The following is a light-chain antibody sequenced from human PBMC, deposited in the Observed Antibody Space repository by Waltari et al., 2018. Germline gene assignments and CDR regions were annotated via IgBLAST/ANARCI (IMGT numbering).Light chain of an antibody. Sequence: DVQMTQPPSTLSASVGDRVTITCRASPSVSSWLAWYQQKPVKAPKLLIYSASRLESGVPSRFSGSGSETEFTLTISSLQPDDFATYYCQQYNYNSRTFGQGTKVDIK. J-gene: IGKJ1*01. V-gene: IGKV1-5*03. CDR1: PSVSSW. CDR2: SAS. CDR3: QQYNYNSRT.